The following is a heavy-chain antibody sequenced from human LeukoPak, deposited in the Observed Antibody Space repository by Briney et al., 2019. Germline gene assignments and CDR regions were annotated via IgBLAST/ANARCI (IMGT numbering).Heavy chain of an antibody. V-gene: IGHV1-8*01. J-gene: IGHJ5*02. Sequence: ASVKVSCKTSGYSFNIYEINWVRQATGQGLEWMGWVNPNSGDTDYAQKFQGRLTMTRNTSISTAYMELSGRRLEDTAVYYCSRGPRFDPWGQGTQVTVSS. CDR2: VNPNSGDT. CDR1: GYSFNIYE. CDR3: SRGPRFDP.